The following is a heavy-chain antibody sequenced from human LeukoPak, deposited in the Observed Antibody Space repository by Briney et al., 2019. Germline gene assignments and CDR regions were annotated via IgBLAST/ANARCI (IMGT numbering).Heavy chain of an antibody. V-gene: IGHV4-34*01. CDR2: INHSGST. D-gene: IGHD1-1*01. CDR3: ASTDQLGYYYYYMDV. J-gene: IGHJ6*03. CDR1: GGSFSGYY. Sequence: SETPPLTCAVYGGSFSGYYWSWIRQPPGKGLEWIEEINHSGSTNYNPSLKSRVTISVDTSKSLFSLKLSSVTAADTAVYYCASTDQLGYYYYYMDVWGKGTTVTISS.